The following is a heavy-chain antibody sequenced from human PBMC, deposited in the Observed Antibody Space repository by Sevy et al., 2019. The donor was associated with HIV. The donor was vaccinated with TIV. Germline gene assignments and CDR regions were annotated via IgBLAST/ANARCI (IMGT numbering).Heavy chain of an antibody. CDR1: GFSFDSYG. CDR3: AEGGGGHYDPDEIAYYFYYYNMDV. Sequence: GGSLRLSCAVSGFSFDSYGMTWVRQAPGKGLEWVSAISGSGTRTYYADSVKGRFIISRDNSKNTLDLRMNSLRAEDKAIYYCAEGGGGHYDPDEIAYYFYYYNMDVWGKGTTVTVSS. V-gene: IGHV3-23*01. J-gene: IGHJ6*03. D-gene: IGHD3-22*01. CDR2: ISGSGTRT.